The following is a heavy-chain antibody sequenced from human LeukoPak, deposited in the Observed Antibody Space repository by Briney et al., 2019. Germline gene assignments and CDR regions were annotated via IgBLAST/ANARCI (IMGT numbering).Heavy chain of an antibody. CDR1: GLTFNIYD. CDR2: ISAGGGTK. V-gene: IGHV3-23*01. Sequence: GGSLRLSCAASGLTFNIYDMHWVRQAPGKGLEWVSVISAGGGTKDYADSVRGRFTVSRDNSRNTLFLQMNSLRAEDTAIYYCAKDQEGYHRPIDYWGQGTLVTVSS. D-gene: IGHD5-24*01. J-gene: IGHJ4*02. CDR3: AKDQEGYHRPIDY.